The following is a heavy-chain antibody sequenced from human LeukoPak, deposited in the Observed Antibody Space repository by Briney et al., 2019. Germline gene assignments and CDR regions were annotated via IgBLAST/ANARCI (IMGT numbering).Heavy chain of an antibody. J-gene: IGHJ4*02. Sequence: GRSLRLSCAASGFTFSSYAMHWVRQAPGKGLEWVAVISYDGSNKYYADSVKGRFTISRDNSKNTLYLQMNSLRAEDTAVYYCARGNYWPAATNFDYWGQGTLVTVSS. CDR2: ISYDGSNK. CDR1: GFTFSSYA. CDR3: ARGNYWPAATNFDY. D-gene: IGHD2-2*01. V-gene: IGHV3-30*04.